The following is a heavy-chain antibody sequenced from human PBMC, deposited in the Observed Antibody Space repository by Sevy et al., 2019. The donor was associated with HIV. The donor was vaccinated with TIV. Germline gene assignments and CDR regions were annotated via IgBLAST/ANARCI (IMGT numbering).Heavy chain of an antibody. D-gene: IGHD2-2*01. CDR2: ISGSSSYT. V-gene: IGHV3-11*06. CDR3: ARVGCSISSCPKGDAFDI. CDR1: GFTFSDYY. Sequence: WGSLRLSCAASGFTFSDYYINWIRQAPGKGMEWVSYISGSSSYTNYAHSVKGRFTISRDNAKNSLYLQMNSLRAEDTAVYYCARVGCSISSCPKGDAFDIWGQGTMVTVSS. J-gene: IGHJ3*02.